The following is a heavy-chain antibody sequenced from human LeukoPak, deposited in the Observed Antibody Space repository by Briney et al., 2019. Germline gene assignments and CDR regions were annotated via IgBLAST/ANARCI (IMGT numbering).Heavy chain of an antibody. CDR1: GFTFSSYS. D-gene: IGHD3-16*01. Sequence: GGSLRLSCAASGFTFSSYSMNWVRQAPGKGLEWVSSISSSSSYMYYADSVKGRFTISRDNAKNSLYLQMNSLRAEDTAVYYCARGGIVGTYYYYGMDVWGQGTTVTVSS. CDR2: ISSSSSYM. J-gene: IGHJ6*02. CDR3: ARGGIVGTYYYYGMDV. V-gene: IGHV3-21*01.